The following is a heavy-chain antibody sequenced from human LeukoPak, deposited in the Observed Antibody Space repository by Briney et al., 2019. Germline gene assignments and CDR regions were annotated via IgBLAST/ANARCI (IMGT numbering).Heavy chain of an antibody. CDR1: GFTFNTYS. J-gene: IGHJ6*02. Sequence: PGGSLRLSCAGSGFTFNTYSMNWVRQAPGKGLEWVSYISSSRSTIYYADSVKGRFTVSRDNSKNSLFLQMNTLRDEDMAVYYCVRDSQDYSNYYYYYYGMDVWGQGTTVTVSS. CDR2: ISSSRSTI. D-gene: IGHD4-11*01. V-gene: IGHV3-48*02. CDR3: VRDSQDYSNYYYYYYGMDV.